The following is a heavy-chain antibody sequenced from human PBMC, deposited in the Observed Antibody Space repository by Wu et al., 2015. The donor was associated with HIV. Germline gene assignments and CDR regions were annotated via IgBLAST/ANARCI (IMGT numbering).Heavy chain of an antibody. CDR2: INPNSGGT. Sequence: QVQLVQSGAEVKKPGSSVKVSCKASGGTFSNYGISWVRQAPGQGLEWMGWINPNSGGTNYAQKFQGRVTMTRDTSISTAYMELSRLRSDDTAVYYCARVLTTVTAVGAFDIWGQGTMVTVSS. CDR3: ARVLTTVTAVGAFDI. CDR1: GGTFSNYG. J-gene: IGHJ3*02. D-gene: IGHD4-17*01. V-gene: IGHV1-2*02.